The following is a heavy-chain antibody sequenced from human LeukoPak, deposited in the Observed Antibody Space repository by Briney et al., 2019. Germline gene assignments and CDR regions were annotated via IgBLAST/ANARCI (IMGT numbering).Heavy chain of an antibody. J-gene: IGHJ6*03. CDR3: ARDGPMVRGVIGDYYYYYYMDV. CDR2: ISSSSSYI. V-gene: IGHV3-21*01. D-gene: IGHD3-10*01. Sequence: PGGSLRLSCAASGFTFSSYSTNWVRQAPGKGLEWVSSISSSSSYIYYADSVKGRFTISRDNAKNSLYLQMNSLRAEDTAVYYCARDGPMVRGVIGDYYYYYYMDVWGKGTTVTVSS. CDR1: GFTFSSYS.